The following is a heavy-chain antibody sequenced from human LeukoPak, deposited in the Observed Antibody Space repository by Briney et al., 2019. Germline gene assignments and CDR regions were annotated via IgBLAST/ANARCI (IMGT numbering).Heavy chain of an antibody. J-gene: IGHJ4*02. D-gene: IGHD5-12*01. V-gene: IGHV3-23*01. CDR3: AKGSGYDAHFDY. Sequence: ETLSLTCTVSGGSISSYYWSWVRQAPGKGLEWVSAISGSGGSTYYADSVKGRFTISRDNSKNTLYLQMNSLRAEDTAVYYCAKGSGYDAHFDYWGQGTLVTVSS. CDR2: ISGSGGST. CDR1: GGSISSYY.